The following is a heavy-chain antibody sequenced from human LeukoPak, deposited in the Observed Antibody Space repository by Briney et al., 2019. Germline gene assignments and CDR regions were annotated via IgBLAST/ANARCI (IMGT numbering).Heavy chain of an antibody. CDR1: GGTFSSYA. CDR3: ARVGSSSFDGMDV. V-gene: IGHV1-69*04. D-gene: IGHD6-13*01. CDR2: IIPILGIA. J-gene: IGHJ6*02. Sequence: GASVKVSCKASGGTFSSYAISWVRQAPGQGLEWMGRIIPILGIANYAQKFQGRVTITADKSTSTAYMELSSLRSEDTAMYYCARVGSSSFDGMDVWGQGTTVTVSS.